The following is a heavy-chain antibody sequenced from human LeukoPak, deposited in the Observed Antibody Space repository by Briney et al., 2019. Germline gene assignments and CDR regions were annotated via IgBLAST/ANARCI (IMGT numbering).Heavy chain of an antibody. Sequence: ASVKVSCKASGGTFSSYAISWVRQAPGQGLEWMAGIIPIFGTANYAQKFQGRVTITADESTSTAYMELSSLRSEDTAVYYCARGQTYYYDSSGYYPFDYWGQGTLVTVSS. CDR1: GGTFSSYA. D-gene: IGHD3-22*01. V-gene: IGHV1-69*13. J-gene: IGHJ4*02. CDR3: ARGQTYYYDSSGYYPFDY. CDR2: IIPIFGTA.